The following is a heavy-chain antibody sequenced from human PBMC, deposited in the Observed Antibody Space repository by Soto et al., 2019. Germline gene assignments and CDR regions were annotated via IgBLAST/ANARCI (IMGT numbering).Heavy chain of an antibody. J-gene: IGHJ6*02. CDR2: IIPIFATT. CDR3: ARCREVPVRMLDDYSSYYVMDV. V-gene: IGHV1-69*01. D-gene: IGHD2-8*01. Sequence: QVQLVQSGAEVKKPGSSMKVSCKTSGGTFSSYDLSWVRQAPGQGLEWMGGIIPIFATTNYAQKFQGRVTSTADDSTSTAYMELSSLRSEDTAVYYCARCREVPVRMLDDYSSYYVMDVWGQGTTVTVS. CDR1: GGTFSSYD.